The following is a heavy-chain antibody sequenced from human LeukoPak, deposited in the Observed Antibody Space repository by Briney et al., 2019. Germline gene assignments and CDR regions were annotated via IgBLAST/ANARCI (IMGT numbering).Heavy chain of an antibody. CDR1: VFTSTSYS. D-gene: IGHD3-10*01. Sequence: PGGSLRLSCVVSVFTSTSYSMIWVRQAPGKGLQWVANMKKDGSETNYGDSVKGRFTISRDNAKNSLYLQMNCLRAEDPAVYYCGRHCSGSGTYFIDHWGQGTLVSVSS. V-gene: IGHV3-7*01. CDR2: MKKDGSET. CDR3: GRHCSGSGTYFIDH. J-gene: IGHJ4*02.